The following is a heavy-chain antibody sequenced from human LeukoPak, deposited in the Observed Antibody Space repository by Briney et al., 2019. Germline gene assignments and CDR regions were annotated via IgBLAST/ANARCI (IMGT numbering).Heavy chain of an antibody. CDR2: IYYSGST. Sequence: PSETLSLTCTVSGGSISSSSYYWGWIRQPPGKGLEWIGSIYYSGSTYYNPSLKSRVTMSVDTSKNQFSLKLSSVTAADTAVYYCARDSSGSYGYWGQGTLVTVSS. D-gene: IGHD1-26*01. J-gene: IGHJ4*02. V-gene: IGHV4-39*07. CDR3: ARDSSGSYGY. CDR1: GGSISSSSYY.